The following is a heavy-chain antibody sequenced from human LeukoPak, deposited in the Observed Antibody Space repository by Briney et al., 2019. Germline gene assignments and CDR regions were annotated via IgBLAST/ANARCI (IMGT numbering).Heavy chain of an antibody. D-gene: IGHD3-3*01. V-gene: IGHV1-2*02. CDR2: INPNSGGT. CDR1: GYTFTGYY. J-gene: IGHJ3*02. CDR3: ARAPRDYDFWSGYAFDI. Sequence: ASVKVSCKASGYTFTGYYMHWVRQAPGQGLEWMGWINPNSGGTNYAQKFQGRVTMTRDTSISTAYMELSRLRSDDTAVYYCARAPRDYDFWSGYAFDIWGQETMVTVSS.